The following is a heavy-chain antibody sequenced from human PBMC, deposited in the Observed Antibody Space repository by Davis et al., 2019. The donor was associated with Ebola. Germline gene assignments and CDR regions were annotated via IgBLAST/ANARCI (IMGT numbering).Heavy chain of an antibody. J-gene: IGHJ1*01. D-gene: IGHD5-18*01. CDR3: ARGGEYSYGAGDVSAQH. V-gene: IGHV3-30-3*01. CDR1: GFTFSSYA. Sequence: GESLKISCAASGFTFSSYAMHWVRQAPGKGLEWVAVISYDGSNKYYADSVKGRFTISRDNSKNTLYLQMNSLRAEDTAVYYCARGGEYSYGAGDVSAQHWGQGTLVTVSS. CDR2: ISYDGSNK.